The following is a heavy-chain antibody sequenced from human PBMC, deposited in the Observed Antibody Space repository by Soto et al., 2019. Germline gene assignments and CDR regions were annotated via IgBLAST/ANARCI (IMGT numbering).Heavy chain of an antibody. CDR1: GGSFSGYY. Sequence: QVQLQQWGAGLLKPSETLSLTCAVYGGSFSGYYWSWIRQPPGKGLEWIGEINHSGSTNYNPSLKSRVTLSVDTSKNQFSLKLSSVTAADTAVYYCARLPPYYYGSGSYYNVRDYWGQGTLVTVSS. CDR2: INHSGST. CDR3: ARLPPYYYGSGSYYNVRDY. D-gene: IGHD3-10*01. J-gene: IGHJ4*02. V-gene: IGHV4-34*01.